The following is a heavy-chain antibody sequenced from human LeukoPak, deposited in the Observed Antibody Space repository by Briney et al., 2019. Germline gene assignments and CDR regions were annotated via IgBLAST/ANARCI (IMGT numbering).Heavy chain of an antibody. V-gene: IGHV4-4*02. CDR3: AAITMIVVVKNYFDY. J-gene: IGHJ4*02. D-gene: IGHD3-22*01. Sequence: SGTLSLTCAVSGGSISSTNWWSWVRQPPGKGLEWIGEIYHSGSTNYNPSLKSRVTISVDKSNNQFSLKLSSVTAADTAVYYCAAITMIVVVKNYFDYWGQGTLVTVSS. CDR1: GGSISSTNW. CDR2: IYHSGST.